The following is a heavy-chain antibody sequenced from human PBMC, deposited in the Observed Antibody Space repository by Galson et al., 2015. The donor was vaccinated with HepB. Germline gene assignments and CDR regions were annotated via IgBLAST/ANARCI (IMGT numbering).Heavy chain of an antibody. CDR1: GGSVSSGSYY. CDR3: ARAPDDTSGYGYPDY. CDR2: IYYSGST. J-gene: IGHJ4*02. V-gene: IGHV4-61*01. Sequence: SETLSLTCTVSGGSVSSGSYYWSWLRQPPGKGLEWIGYIYYSGSTNYNPSLKSRVTMSVDTSNNHFSLRLSSVTAADTAVYYCARAPDDTSGYGYPDYWGQGTLVTVSS. D-gene: IGHD3-22*01.